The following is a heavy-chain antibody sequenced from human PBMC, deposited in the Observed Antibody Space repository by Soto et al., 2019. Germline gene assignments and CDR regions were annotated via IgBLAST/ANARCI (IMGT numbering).Heavy chain of an antibody. CDR1: GFTFSLYS. CDR2: ISRSSTGI. Sequence: EVQLVESGGSLVQPGGSLRLSCAASGFTFSLYSISWVRQAPGKGLEWVSYISRSSTGIHYADSVKGRFTLSRDDATNSMHLQMNSLRDGDTAVYYCARAVTWGLDVWGQGTTVSISS. D-gene: IGHD3-10*01. CDR3: ARAVTWGLDV. V-gene: IGHV3-48*02. J-gene: IGHJ6*02.